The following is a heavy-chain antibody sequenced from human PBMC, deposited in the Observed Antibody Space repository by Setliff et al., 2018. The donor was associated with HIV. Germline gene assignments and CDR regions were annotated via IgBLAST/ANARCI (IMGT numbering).Heavy chain of an antibody. CDR1: GFTLNRYW. CDR3: ARDFGYFDEYGDYYYMDV. D-gene: IGHD4-17*01. Sequence: SLRLSCAASGFTLNRYWMSWVRQAPGKGLEWISSISARSTSIYFVDSVRGRFTISRDNARNSLYLQMNNLRAEDTAVYYCARDFGYFDEYGDYYYMDVWGKGTTVTVSS. J-gene: IGHJ6*03. CDR2: ISARSTSI. V-gene: IGHV3-21*01.